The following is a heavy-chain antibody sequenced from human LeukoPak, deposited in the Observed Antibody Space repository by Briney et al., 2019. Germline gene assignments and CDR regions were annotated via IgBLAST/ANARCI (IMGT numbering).Heavy chain of an antibody. CDR1: GGSVTSYY. J-gene: IGHJ4*02. CDR3: AGGGDEAKTGY. CDR2: IYYNGGT. V-gene: IGHV4-59*08. D-gene: IGHD2-15*01. Sequence: SETLSLTCTVSGGSVTSYYWSWIRQPPGKGLEWIGYIYYNGGTNYNPSLKSRITISLDTCKNQFSLRLSSVTAADTAVYYCAGGGDEAKTGYWGQGTLVTASS.